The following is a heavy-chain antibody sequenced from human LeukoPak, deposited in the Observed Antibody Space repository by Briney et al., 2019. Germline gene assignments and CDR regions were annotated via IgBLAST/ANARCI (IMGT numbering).Heavy chain of an antibody. V-gene: IGHV1-2*04. CDR1: GYTFTGYY. CDR3: ARDLRDTTVTTLPTTPYYFDY. Sequence: GASVKVSCKASGYTFTGYYMHWVRQAPGQGLEWMGWINPNSGGTNYAQKFQGWVTMTRDTSISTAYMELSRLRSDDTAVYYCARDLRDTTVTTLPTTPYYFDYWGQGTLVTVSS. D-gene: IGHD4-17*01. CDR2: INPNSGGT. J-gene: IGHJ4*02.